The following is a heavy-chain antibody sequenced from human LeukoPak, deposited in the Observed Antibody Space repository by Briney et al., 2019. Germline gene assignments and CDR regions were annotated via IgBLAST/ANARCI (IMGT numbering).Heavy chain of an antibody. CDR1: GFTFSSYG. V-gene: IGHV3-23*01. CDR2: ISGSGGST. Sequence: GSLRLSCAASGFTFSSYGMSWVRQAPGKGLEWVSAISGSGGSTYYADSVKGRFTISRDNSKNTLYLQMNSLRAEDTAVYYCAKEAAYSSSWYGGDAFDIWGQGTMVTVSS. J-gene: IGHJ3*02. CDR3: AKEAAYSSSWYGGDAFDI. D-gene: IGHD6-13*01.